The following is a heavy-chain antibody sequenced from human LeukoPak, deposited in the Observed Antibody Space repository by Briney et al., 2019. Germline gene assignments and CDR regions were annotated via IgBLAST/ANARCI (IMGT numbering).Heavy chain of an antibody. CDR2: IYSGGRT. J-gene: IGHJ4*02. CDR3: ARDQLWIVY. CDR1: GFTVSSNY. V-gene: IGHV3-66*01. D-gene: IGHD5-18*01. Sequence: AGSLRLSCAASGFTVSSNYMSWVRQAPGKGLEWVSVIYSGGRTYYADSVKGRFTISRDNSKNTLDLQMNSLRAEDTAVYYCARDQLWIVYWGQGTLVTVSS.